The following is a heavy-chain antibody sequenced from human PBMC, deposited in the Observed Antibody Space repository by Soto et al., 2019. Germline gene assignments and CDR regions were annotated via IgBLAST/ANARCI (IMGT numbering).Heavy chain of an antibody. D-gene: IGHD6-6*01. CDR3: ACLIAARHNGMDV. Sequence: PSETLSLTCTVSGGSISSGGYYWSWIRQHPGKGLEWIGYIYYSGSTYYNPSLKSRVTISVDTSKNQFSLKLSSVTAADTAVYFCACLIAARHNGMDVWGQGTRSTVSS. V-gene: IGHV4-31*03. CDR1: GGSISSGGYY. J-gene: IGHJ6*02. CDR2: IYYSGST.